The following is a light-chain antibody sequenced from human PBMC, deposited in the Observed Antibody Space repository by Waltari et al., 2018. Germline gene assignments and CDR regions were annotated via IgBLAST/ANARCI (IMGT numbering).Light chain of an antibody. CDR3: QQRSNWPLT. CDR1: QGVSSY. CDR2: DAS. V-gene: IGKV3-11*01. J-gene: IGKJ4*01. Sequence: IVMTQSPATLSLSPGERANLSCRASQGVSSYLGWYQQKPGQAPRLLIYDASNMATGIPARFSGSGSGTDFTLTISSLEPEDFAVYYCQQRSNWPLTFGGGTKVEIK.